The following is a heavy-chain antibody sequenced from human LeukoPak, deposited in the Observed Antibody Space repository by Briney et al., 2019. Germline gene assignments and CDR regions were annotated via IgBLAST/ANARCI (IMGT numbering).Heavy chain of an antibody. Sequence: PSETLSLTCTVTGASISSHYWCWIRQTPGTGLEWTGDIYDRGSTTYNPPLKSRVSISVDTSRNQFSLNLRSVTAADTAVYYCAKIEVGRFDPWGQGTLVTVSS. D-gene: IGHD1-26*01. J-gene: IGHJ5*02. CDR1: GASISSHY. CDR3: AKIEVGRFDP. CDR2: IYDRGST. V-gene: IGHV4-59*11.